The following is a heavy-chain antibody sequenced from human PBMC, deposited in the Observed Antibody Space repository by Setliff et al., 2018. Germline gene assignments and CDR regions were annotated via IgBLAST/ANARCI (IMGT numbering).Heavy chain of an antibody. J-gene: IGHJ6*03. CDR2: ISAYNGNT. V-gene: IGHV1-18*01. Sequence: VKVSCKTSGFSFTTYGITWARQAPGQGLEWMGWISAYNGNTDSAQKSQGRVTMSADTSTTTVYMELSSLGSEDTAVYYCVREGVDTRSSTDYRYYMDVWGKGTTVTVSS. D-gene: IGHD2-15*01. CDR1: GFSFTTYG. CDR3: VREGVDTRSSTDYRYYMDV.